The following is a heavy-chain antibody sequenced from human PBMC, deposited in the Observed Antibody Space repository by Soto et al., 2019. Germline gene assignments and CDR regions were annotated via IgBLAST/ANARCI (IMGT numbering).Heavy chain of an antibody. J-gene: IGHJ4*02. CDR2: ISGSAGAT. CDR1: GFTFSAYA. Sequence: PGGSLRLSCAASGFTFSAYAMTLIRQAPGKGLEWVSVISGSAGATYYADSVKGRFTISRDNSKNTLYLQMNSLRAEDTAVYYCARQDYSTTWYLDYWGQGTLVTVSS. V-gene: IGHV3-23*01. CDR3: ARQDYSTTWYLDY. D-gene: IGHD6-13*01.